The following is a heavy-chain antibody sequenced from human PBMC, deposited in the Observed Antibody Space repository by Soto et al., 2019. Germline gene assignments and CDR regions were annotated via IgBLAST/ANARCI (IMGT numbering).Heavy chain of an antibody. CDR3: ATLNYGGDDC. V-gene: IGHV3-30*03. D-gene: IGHD4-17*01. CDR1: GLPFSTYG. CDR2: IPYDGSYK. J-gene: IGHJ4*02. Sequence: QVQLVESGGGVVQPGRSLRLSCAASGLPFSTYGMHWVRQAPGKGLECVAIIPYDGSYKYYADSVKGRFTISRDNSKNTLYLQMDSLRAEDTAVYYCATLNYGGDDCWGQGTLVTVSS.